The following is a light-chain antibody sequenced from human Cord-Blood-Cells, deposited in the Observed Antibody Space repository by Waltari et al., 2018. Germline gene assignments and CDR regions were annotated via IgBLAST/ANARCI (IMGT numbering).Light chain of an antibody. CDR3: QQSYSTPYT. V-gene: IGKV1-39*01. J-gene: IGKJ2*01. Sequence: DIQMTQSPSSLSASVGDRVTITCRASQSISSYLNWYQQKPGKAPKLRIYAASSLQSGVPSRFSGSGSGTDFTLNISSLQPEDFATYYCQQSYSTPYTFGQGTKLEIK. CDR1: QSISSY. CDR2: AAS.